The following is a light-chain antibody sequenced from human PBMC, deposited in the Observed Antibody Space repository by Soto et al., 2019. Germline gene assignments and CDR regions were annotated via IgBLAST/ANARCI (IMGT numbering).Light chain of an antibody. Sequence: SYELTQPPSVSVAPGKTARITCGGNNIGSKSVHWYQQKPGQAPVLVIYYDSDQPSGIPERFSGSNSGNTATLTISRVEAGDEADYYCQVWDSSSDHPVVFGGGTQLTVL. V-gene: IGLV3-21*04. CDR2: YDS. CDR1: NIGSKS. J-gene: IGLJ2*01. CDR3: QVWDSSSDHPVV.